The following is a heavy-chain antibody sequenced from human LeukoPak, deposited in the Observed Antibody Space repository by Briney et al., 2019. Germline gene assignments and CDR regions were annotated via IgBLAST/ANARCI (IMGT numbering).Heavy chain of an antibody. CDR2: IYYSGNT. Sequence: PGGSLRLSCSASGFTFSSYAMHWIRQPPGKGLEWIGSIYYSGNTYYNPSLKSRVTISVDTSKNQFSLNLTSVTAADTAVYYCARHKLPIDYWGQGTLVTVSS. J-gene: IGHJ4*02. D-gene: IGHD6-6*01. V-gene: IGHV4-39*01. CDR1: GFTFSSYA. CDR3: ARHKLPIDY.